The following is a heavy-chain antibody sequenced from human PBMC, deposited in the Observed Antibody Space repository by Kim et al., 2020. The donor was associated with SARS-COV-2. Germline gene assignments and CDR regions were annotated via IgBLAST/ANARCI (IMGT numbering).Heavy chain of an antibody. V-gene: IGHV4-34*11. D-gene: IGHD2-21*02. J-gene: IGHJ3*02. Sequence: LRSRVTISVDTSKNQFSLNLTSVTAADTAVYFCARAFCGGDCYPLAFAFDIWGQGTMVTVSS. CDR3: ARAFCGGDCYPLAFAFDI.